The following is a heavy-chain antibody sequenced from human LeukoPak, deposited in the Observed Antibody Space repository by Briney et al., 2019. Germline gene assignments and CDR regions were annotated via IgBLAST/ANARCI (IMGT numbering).Heavy chain of an antibody. CDR2: ISSGSTHI. D-gene: IGHD3-16*02. Sequence: GGSLRLSCAASGFSFSDYNMNWVRQAPGKGLEWVSAISSGSTHIYYADSVKGRFTISRDNSKNTLYLQMNSLRAKDTAVYYCAKVSYYDYVWGSYRYEGYFDYWGQGTLVTVSS. CDR1: GFSFSDYN. J-gene: IGHJ4*02. CDR3: AKVSYYDYVWGSYRYEGYFDY. V-gene: IGHV3-21*04.